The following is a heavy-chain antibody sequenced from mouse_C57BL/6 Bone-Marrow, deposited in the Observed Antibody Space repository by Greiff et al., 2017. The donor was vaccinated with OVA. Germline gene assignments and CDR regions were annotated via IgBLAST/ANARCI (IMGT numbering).Heavy chain of an antibody. J-gene: IGHJ3*01. CDR1: GYTFTSYW. D-gene: IGHD2-2*01. CDR3: ARGAGGLPFAY. Sequence: QVQLQQPGAELVRPGSSVKLSCKASGYTFTSYWMHWVKQRPIQGLEWIGNIDPSDSETNYNQKFKDKATLTVDKSSSTAYMQLSSLTSEDSAVYYCARGAGGLPFAYWGQGTLVTVSA. CDR2: IDPSDSET. V-gene: IGHV1-52*01.